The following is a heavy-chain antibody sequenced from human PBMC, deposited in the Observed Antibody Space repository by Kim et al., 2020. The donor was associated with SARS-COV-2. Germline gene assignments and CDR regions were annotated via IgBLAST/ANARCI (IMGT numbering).Heavy chain of an antibody. V-gene: IGHV1-18*01. J-gene: IGHJ4*02. CDR3: ARRIVGASANDY. Sequence: ASVKVSCKASGYTFTSYGISWVRQAPGQGLEWMGWISVYSGNTDYAQKFQGRVSMTTDTSASTAYMELRSLRSDDTAVYYCARRIVGASANDYWGQGTLVTVSS. CDR1: GYTFTSYG. D-gene: IGHD1-26*01. CDR2: ISVYSGNT.